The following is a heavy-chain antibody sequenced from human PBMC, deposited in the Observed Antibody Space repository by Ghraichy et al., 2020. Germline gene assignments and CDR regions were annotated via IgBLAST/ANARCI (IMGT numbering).Heavy chain of an antibody. J-gene: IGHJ6*02. CDR3: ATGTGTREYYGMDV. V-gene: IGHV3-53*01. CDR1: GFTVSSNY. Sequence: GGPLRLSCAASGFTVSSNYMSWVRQAPGKGLEWVSVIYSGGSTYYADSVKGRFTISRDNSKNTLYLQMNSLRAEDTAVYYCATGTGTREYYGMDVWGQGTTVTVSS. D-gene: IGHD1-7*01. CDR2: IYSGGST.